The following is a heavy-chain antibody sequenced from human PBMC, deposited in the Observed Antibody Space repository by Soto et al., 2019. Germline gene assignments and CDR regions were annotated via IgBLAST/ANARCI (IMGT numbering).Heavy chain of an antibody. CDR1: GFSFGDSY. V-gene: IGHV3-11*06. J-gene: IGHJ4*02. CDR3: AKTIVAASGYYFDH. Sequence: QVQLVESGGGLVKPGGSLRLACAASGFSFGDSYMSWVRQAPGKGLEWLSYISGGSSYTNYADSVKGRFTISRDNAKRSLYLEVNSLSADDTAVYYCAKTIVAASGYYFDHWGQGNLVTVSS. CDR2: ISGGSSYT. D-gene: IGHD2-21*01.